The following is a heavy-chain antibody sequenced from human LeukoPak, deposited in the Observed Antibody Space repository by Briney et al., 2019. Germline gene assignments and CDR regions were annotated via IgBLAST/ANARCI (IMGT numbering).Heavy chain of an antibody. V-gene: IGHV3-33*01. D-gene: IGHD3-22*01. CDR2: TWYDENSK. J-gene: IGHJ4*02. Sequence: GGSPRLSCAASGFTFSSYGMHWVRQAPGKGLEWVAVTWYDENSKYYADSVKGRFTISRDNSKNTLYLQMNSLRAEDTAMYYCARDWHSRNIDYWGQGTLVTVSS. CDR1: GFTFSSYG. CDR3: ARDWHSRNIDY.